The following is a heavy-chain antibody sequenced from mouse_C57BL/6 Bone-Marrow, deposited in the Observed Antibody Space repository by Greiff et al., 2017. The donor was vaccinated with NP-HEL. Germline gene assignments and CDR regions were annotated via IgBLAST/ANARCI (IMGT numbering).Heavy chain of an antibody. D-gene: IGHD2-5*01. V-gene: IGHV5-6*01. CDR3: ARHYYSNYFDY. Sequence: EVQLVESGGDLVKPGGSLKLSCAASGFTFSSYGMSWVRQTPDKRLEWVATISSGGSYTYYPGSVKGRFTISRDNAKNTLYLQMSSLKSEDTAMYYCARHYYSNYFDYWGQGTTLTVSS. J-gene: IGHJ2*01. CDR2: ISSGGSYT. CDR1: GFTFSSYG.